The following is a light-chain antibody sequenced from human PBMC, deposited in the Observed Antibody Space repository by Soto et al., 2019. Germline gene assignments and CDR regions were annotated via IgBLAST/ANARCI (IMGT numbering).Light chain of an antibody. CDR1: QGISTF. J-gene: IGKJ1*01. CDR2: AAS. CDR3: QKYNSAPWT. V-gene: IGKV1-27*01. Sequence: DIRMTQSPSSLSASVGDRVTMTCRASQGISTFLAWYQQKPGKVPKLLLYAASTLQLGVPSRFSGTGSGTDFTLTITSLQPEDLQTYYCQKYNSAPWTFGQRTKVEIK.